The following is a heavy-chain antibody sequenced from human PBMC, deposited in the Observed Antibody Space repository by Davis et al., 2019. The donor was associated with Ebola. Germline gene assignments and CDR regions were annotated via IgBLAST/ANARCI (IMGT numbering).Heavy chain of an antibody. CDR2: IYRDGSEK. CDR3: ARTYYYDSSGYRNAFDI. Sequence: GGSLRLSCAASGFTFSRYSMNWVRQAPGRGLEWVANIYRDGSEKYYVDSVKGRFTISRDNSKNTLYLQMNSLRAEDTAVYYCARTYYYDSSGYRNAFDIWGQGTMVTVSS. CDR1: GFTFSRYS. J-gene: IGHJ3*02. V-gene: IGHV3-7*01. D-gene: IGHD3-22*01.